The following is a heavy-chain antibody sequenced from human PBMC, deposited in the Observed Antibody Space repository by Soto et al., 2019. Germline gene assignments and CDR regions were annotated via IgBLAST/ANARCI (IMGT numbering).Heavy chain of an antibody. D-gene: IGHD2-15*01. V-gene: IGHV4-59*01. CDR2: IYYSGST. J-gene: IGHJ6*03. CDR1: GGSISSYY. Sequence: SSETLSLTCTVSGGSISSYYWSWIRQPPWKGLEWIGYIYYSGSTNYNPSLKSRVTISVDTSKNQFSLKLSSVTAADTAVYYCARAGYCSGGSCPTKYYYYYYMDVWGKGTTVTVSS. CDR3: ARAGYCSGGSCPTKYYYYYYMDV.